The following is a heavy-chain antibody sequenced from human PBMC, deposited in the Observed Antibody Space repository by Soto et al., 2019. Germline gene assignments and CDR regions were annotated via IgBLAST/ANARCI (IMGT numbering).Heavy chain of an antibody. CDR1: GFTVSSNY. D-gene: IGHD1-1*01. J-gene: IGHJ6*02. V-gene: IGHV3-53*01. CDR2: IYSGGST. CDR3: ARGVQNYYYGMDV. Sequence: PGGSLRLSCAASGFTVSSNYMSWVRQAPGKGLEWVSVIYSGGSTYYADSVKGRFTISRDNSKNTLYLQMNSLRAEDTAVYYCARGVQNYYYGMDVWGQGTTVTVSS.